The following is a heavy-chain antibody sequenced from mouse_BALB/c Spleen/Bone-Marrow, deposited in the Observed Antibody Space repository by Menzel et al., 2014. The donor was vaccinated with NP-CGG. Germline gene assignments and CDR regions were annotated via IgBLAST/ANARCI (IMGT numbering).Heavy chain of an antibody. CDR1: GFAFSSYD. J-gene: IGHJ3*01. CDR2: ISSGGGST. CDR3: ARQILRGFAY. Sequence: EVQVVESGGGLVKPGGSLKLSCAASGFAFSSYDMSWVRQTPEKRLEWVAYISSGGGSTYYSDTVKGRFTISRDNAKNTPYLQMSSLKSEDTAMYYCARQILRGFAYWGQGTLVTVSA. V-gene: IGHV5-12-1*01. D-gene: IGHD1-1*01.